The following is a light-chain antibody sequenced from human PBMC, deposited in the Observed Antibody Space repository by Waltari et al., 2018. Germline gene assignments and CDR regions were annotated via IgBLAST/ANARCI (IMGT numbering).Light chain of an antibody. Sequence: QSALTQPASLSGSPGQSITISSTGTPTDGGGCNYVSWYPQNPGKVPKLLISVVTNRPSGVSNRFSASKSGSAASLTISALQAEDEADYYCSSYRGSITLVVFGGGTKLIVL. CDR1: PTDGGGCNY. CDR2: VVT. J-gene: IGLJ2*01. CDR3: SSYRGSITLVV. V-gene: IGLV2-14*01.